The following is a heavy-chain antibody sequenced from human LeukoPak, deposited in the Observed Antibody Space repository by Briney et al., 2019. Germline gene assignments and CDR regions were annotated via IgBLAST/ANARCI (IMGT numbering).Heavy chain of an antibody. V-gene: IGHV3-30-3*01. CDR3: ARSEQFFDLAQFDY. D-gene: IGHD3/OR15-3a*01. CDR2: ISYDGSNK. CDR1: GFTFSSYA. Sequence: GGSLRLSCAASGFTFSSYAMHWVRQAPGKGLEWVAVISYDGSNKYYADSVKGRFTISRDNSKHTLYLQMNSLRAEDTAVYYCARSEQFFDLAQFDYWGQGTLVTVSS. J-gene: IGHJ4*02.